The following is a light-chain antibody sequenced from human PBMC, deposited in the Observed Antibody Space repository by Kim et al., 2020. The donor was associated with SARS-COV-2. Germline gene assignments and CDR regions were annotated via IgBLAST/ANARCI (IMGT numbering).Light chain of an antibody. CDR1: QSISTN. V-gene: IGKV3-15*01. CDR3: QQYAYWRA. CDR2: GAS. Sequence: SPGERATHSCRANQSISTNVAWFQQKAGQAPRVLIYGASARATGIPARFSGSGSGTEFTLTISNLQSEDFAVYYCQQYAYWRAFGQGTRLEIK. J-gene: IGKJ5*01.